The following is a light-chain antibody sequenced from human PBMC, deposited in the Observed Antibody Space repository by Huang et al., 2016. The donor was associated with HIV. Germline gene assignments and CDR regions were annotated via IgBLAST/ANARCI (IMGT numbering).Light chain of an antibody. J-gene: IGKJ1*01. V-gene: IGKV1-5*01. CDR1: QSVTKS. CDR2: DAS. Sequence: DIQMTQSPSTVSASVGVRLTITCRASQSVTKSLAWYQRQPGKPPKLLLFDASSLDSDVPSMFSGSGSGTEFTLTISSLQTDDFATYYCQQYKTYPWTVGQGTKVEVK. CDR3: QQYKTYPWT.